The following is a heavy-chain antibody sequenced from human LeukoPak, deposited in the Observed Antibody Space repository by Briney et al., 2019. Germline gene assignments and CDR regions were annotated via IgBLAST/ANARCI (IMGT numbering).Heavy chain of an antibody. CDR2: IYHSGST. CDR1: GYSISSGYY. CDR3: AREYAVTTFDY. D-gene: IGHD4-17*01. V-gene: IGHV4-38-2*02. J-gene: IGHJ4*02. Sequence: PSETLSLTCTVAGYSISSGYYWGWIRQPPGKGLEWIGSIYHSGSTYYNPSLKSRVTISVDTSKNQFSLKLSSVTAADTAVYYCAREYAVTTFDYWGQGTLVTVSS.